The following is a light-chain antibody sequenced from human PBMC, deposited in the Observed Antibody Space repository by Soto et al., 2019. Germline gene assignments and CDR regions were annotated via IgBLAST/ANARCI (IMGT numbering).Light chain of an antibody. J-gene: IGKJ3*01. Sequence: DIQITQPPSSVSASVGDRVTVTCRASQNVSTWLTWYQQTPGKAPNLLIYGASTLQRGVPSRFSGSGSGTEFTLTISSLQPEDFAIYFCQQGSRCPFTFGPGSKVDN. CDR1: QNVSTW. CDR3: QQGSRCPFT. V-gene: IGKV1-12*01. CDR2: GAS.